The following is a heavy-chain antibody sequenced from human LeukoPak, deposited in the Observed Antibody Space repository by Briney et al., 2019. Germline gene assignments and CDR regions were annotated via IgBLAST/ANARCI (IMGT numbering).Heavy chain of an antibody. Sequence: SETLSLTCTVSGGSISSSSYYWGWIRQPPGKGLEWIGSIYYSGSTYYNPSLKSRVTISVDTSKNQFSLKLSSVTAADTAVYYCAREVHRNYRLDGKDWGQGTLVTVSS. D-gene: IGHD1-26*01. J-gene: IGHJ4*02. CDR3: AREVHRNYRLDGKD. V-gene: IGHV4-39*02. CDR1: GGSISSSSYY. CDR2: IYYSGST.